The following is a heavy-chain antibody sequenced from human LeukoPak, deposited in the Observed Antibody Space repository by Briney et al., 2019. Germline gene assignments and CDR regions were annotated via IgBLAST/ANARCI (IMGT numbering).Heavy chain of an antibody. CDR3: ARLPRYCSSTSCHFDY. J-gene: IGHJ4*02. CDR2: IYPGDSDT. CDR1: GYSFTSYW. V-gene: IGHV5-51*01. Sequence: GESLKISCKGSGYSFTSYWIGWVRQMHGKGLEWMGIIYPGDSDTRYSPSFQGQVTFSADKSISTAYLQWSSLKASDTAMYYCARLPRYCSSTSCHFDYWGQGTLVTVSS. D-gene: IGHD2-2*01.